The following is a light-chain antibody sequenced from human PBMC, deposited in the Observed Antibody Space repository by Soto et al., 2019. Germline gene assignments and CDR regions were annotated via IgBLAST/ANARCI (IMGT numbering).Light chain of an antibody. CDR3: SSYAGSAEV. CDR1: SSDVGAYNL. CDR2: EVA. V-gene: IGLV2-23*02. J-gene: IGLJ1*01. Sequence: QSALTQPASVSGSPGQSITISCSGTSSDVGAYNLVSWYQQYPGKAPQLMIYEVATRPSGVSNRFSASKSGNTASLTISGLQAEDEAEYYCSSYAGSAEVFGNGTKVHRP.